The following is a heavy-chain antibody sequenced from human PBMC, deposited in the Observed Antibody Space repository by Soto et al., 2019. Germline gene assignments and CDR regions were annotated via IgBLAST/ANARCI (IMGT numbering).Heavy chain of an antibody. V-gene: IGHV4-61*01. D-gene: IGHD3-10*01. J-gene: IGHJ4*02. CDR1: GGSVSSGSYY. CDR3: ARIRWDHPDYGSGSYFDY. Sequence: SETLSLTCTVSGGSVSSGSYYWSWIRQPPGKGLEWIGYIYYSGSTNYNPSLKSRVTISVDTSKNQFSLKLSSVTAADTAVYCCARIRWDHPDYGSGSYFDYWGQGSLVTVSS. CDR2: IYYSGST.